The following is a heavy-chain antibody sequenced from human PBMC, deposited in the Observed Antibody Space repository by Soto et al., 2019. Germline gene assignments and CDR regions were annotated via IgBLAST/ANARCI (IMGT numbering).Heavy chain of an antibody. V-gene: IGHV3-7*01. J-gene: IGHJ4*02. CDR3: AREFSGYYTYGPGDY. D-gene: IGHD3-3*01. CDR2: INDDGSER. CDR1: GFMFGVYW. Sequence: EAQLVESGGGLVQPGGSLRLSCEASGFMFGVYWMSWVRQAPGKGLEWVANINDDGSERNYVDSVKGRFTISRDTPNNLLFLQMNSLRDEDTAVYYCAREFSGYYTYGPGDYWGQGTRVAVSS.